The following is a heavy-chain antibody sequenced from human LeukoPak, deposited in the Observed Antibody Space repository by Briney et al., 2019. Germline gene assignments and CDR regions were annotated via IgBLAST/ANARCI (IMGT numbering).Heavy chain of an antibody. CDR3: ARGQGTVTTH. CDR2: IYYSGST. CDR1: GGSISSYY. Sequence: SETLSLTCTVSGGSISSYYWSWIRQPPGKGLEWIGYIYYSGSTYYNPSLKSRVTISVDTSKNHFSLNLSSVTAADTAVYYCARGQGTVTTHWGQGTLVTVSS. D-gene: IGHD4-11*01. J-gene: IGHJ4*02. V-gene: IGHV4-59*12.